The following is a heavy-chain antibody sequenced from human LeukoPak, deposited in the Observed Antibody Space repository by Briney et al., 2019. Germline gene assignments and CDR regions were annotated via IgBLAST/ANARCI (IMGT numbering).Heavy chain of an antibody. V-gene: IGHV4-39*01. D-gene: IGHD6-19*01. CDR3: STTKLDYSGGWS. J-gene: IGHJ4*02. CDR2: IYYGGRT. Sequence: SETLSLTCTVSGGSISSTFSWGWIRQPPGKGLEWIGNIYYGGRTFYSPSLKSRVTMSVDTSKNQFSLRLSSVTAADTAVYYCSTTKLDYSGGWSWGQGTLVTVSS. CDR1: GGSISSTFS.